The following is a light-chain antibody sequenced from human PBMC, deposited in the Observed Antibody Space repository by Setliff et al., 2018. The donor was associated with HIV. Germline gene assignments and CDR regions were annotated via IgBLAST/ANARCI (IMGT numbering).Light chain of an antibody. J-gene: IGLJ1*01. CDR1: SSDVGGYNY. Sequence: QSALTQPASVSGSPGQSITISCTGTSSDVGGYNYVSWYQQHPGKAPKVMIYEVSNRPSGVSNRFSGSKSGNTASLTSSGLQAEDEADYHCTSYTSSYTLVFGTGTKSPS. CDR3: TSYTSSYTLV. CDR2: EVS. V-gene: IGLV2-14*01.